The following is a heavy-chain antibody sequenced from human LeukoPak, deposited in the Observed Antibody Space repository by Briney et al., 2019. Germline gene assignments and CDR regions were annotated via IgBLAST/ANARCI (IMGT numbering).Heavy chain of an antibody. V-gene: IGHV3-11*01. Sequence: GGSLRLSCGASGFLFSDSYMTWVRQAPGKGLEWVSYINDVGRTKFYADAVRGRFIISRDNAKQPLFLEMNNLRVEDTAIYYCARESKGQKLRSVGRDSTFSFYYKMDIWGQGTTVIVSS. CDR3: ARESKGQKLRSVGRDSTFSFYYKMDI. CDR1: GFLFSDSY. D-gene: IGHD1-26*01. CDR2: INDVGRTK. J-gene: IGHJ6*02.